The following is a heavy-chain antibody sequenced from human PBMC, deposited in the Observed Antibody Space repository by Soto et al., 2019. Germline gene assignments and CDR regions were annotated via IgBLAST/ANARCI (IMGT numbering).Heavy chain of an antibody. CDR3: ARHSSSLYSMEV. CDR1: GYTFTGYY. V-gene: IGHV1-2*02. J-gene: IGHJ6*01. CDR2: INPNSGGT. D-gene: IGHD6-13*01. Sequence: ASVKVSGKASGYTFTGYYMHWVRQAPVQGLEWMGWINPNSGGTNYAKKFQGRVTMTRDTSISKAYMELRRLRSDDTAVYDCARHSSSLYSMEVWGQGTTVTFSS.